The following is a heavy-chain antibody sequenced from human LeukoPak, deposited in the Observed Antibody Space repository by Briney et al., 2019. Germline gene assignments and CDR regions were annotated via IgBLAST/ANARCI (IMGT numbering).Heavy chain of an antibody. CDR3: TKEGAVTGSMWFDH. CDR2: ISSDGRTT. Sequence: PGVSLRLSCAASGFTFRNYVIHWVRQAPGKGLEWVAVISSDGRTTYYADSVKGRFTISRDNSKSTMYVQMNSLRTEDTAVYYCTKEGAVTGSMWFDHWGQGTLVTVSS. J-gene: IGHJ5*02. D-gene: IGHD6-19*01. CDR1: GFTFRNYV. V-gene: IGHV3-30*18.